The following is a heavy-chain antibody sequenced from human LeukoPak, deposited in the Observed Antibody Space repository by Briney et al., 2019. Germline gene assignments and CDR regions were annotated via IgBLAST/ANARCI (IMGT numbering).Heavy chain of an antibody. D-gene: IGHD6-19*01. Sequence: SETLSLTCTVSGGSISSSNYYWGWIRQPPGKGLEWIGYIFNSGSTYYNPSLKSRVTISVDTSKNQFSLKLNSVTAADTAVYYCADSDSSGWYRWGQGTLVTVSS. CDR3: ADSDSSGWYR. CDR1: GGSISSSNYY. J-gene: IGHJ4*02. CDR2: IFNSGST. V-gene: IGHV4-39*07.